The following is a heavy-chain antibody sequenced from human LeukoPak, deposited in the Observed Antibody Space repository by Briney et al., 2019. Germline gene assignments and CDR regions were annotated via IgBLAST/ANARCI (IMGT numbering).Heavy chain of an antibody. Sequence: PGGSLRLSCAASGFTFSTYWMSWVRQVPGKGLEWVANINQGGSEKYYVDSVKGRFTISRDNANNSLFLQMNSLRAEDTAVYYCARGGGSFDYWGQGTLVTVSS. CDR1: GFTFSTYW. CDR2: INQGGSEK. J-gene: IGHJ4*02. CDR3: ARGGGSFDY. D-gene: IGHD3-16*01. V-gene: IGHV3-7*02.